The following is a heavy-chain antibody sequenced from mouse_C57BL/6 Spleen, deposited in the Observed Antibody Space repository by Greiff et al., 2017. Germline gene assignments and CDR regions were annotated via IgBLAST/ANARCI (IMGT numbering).Heavy chain of an antibody. CDR3: AKGGGWLLEDGYFDV. Sequence: EVQLQQSGPELVKPGASVKIPCKASGYTFTDYNMDWVKQSHGKSLEWIGDINPNNGGTIYNQKFKGKATLTVDKSSSTAYMELRSLTSEDTAVYYCAKGGGWLLEDGYFDVWGTGTTVTVSS. J-gene: IGHJ1*03. D-gene: IGHD2-3*01. CDR1: GYTFTDYN. CDR2: INPNNGGT. V-gene: IGHV1-18*01.